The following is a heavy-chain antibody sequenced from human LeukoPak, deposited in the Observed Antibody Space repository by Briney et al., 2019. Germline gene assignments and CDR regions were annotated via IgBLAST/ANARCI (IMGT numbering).Heavy chain of an antibody. D-gene: IGHD3-22*01. V-gene: IGHV4-4*07. CDR2: IYSSGST. CDR3: ARATHSSGYFPFDY. Sequence: SETLSLTCTVSGDSISSYYWTWIRQPAGKGLEWLGRIYSSGSTNYNPSLKSRVTMSVGTSKNQFSLKLTSVTAADTAVYYCARATHSSGYFPFDYWGQGTLVTVSS. J-gene: IGHJ4*02. CDR1: GDSISSYY.